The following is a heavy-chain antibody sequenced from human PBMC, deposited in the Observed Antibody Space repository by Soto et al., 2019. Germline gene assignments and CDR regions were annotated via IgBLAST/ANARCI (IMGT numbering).Heavy chain of an antibody. J-gene: IGHJ5*02. D-gene: IGHD1-26*01. V-gene: IGHV4-39*01. CDR3: ARRDTGTPLNWFDP. CDR1: GGSISSTSYF. Sequence: QLQLQESGPGLVKPSETLSLTCSVCGGSISSTSYFWDWLRQPPGKGLEWIGSIYYSGSTDYNPTLQSRVTMSLDTSKTLFSLTLTSMTSADTAVYYGARRDTGTPLNWFDPWCQGTLVTVSS. CDR2: IYYSGST.